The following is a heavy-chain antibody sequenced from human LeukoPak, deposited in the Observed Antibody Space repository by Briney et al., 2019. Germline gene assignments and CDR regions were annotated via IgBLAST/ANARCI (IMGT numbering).Heavy chain of an antibody. V-gene: IGHV4-59*08. Sequence: SETLSLTCTVSGGSISSYYWSWIRQPPGKGLEWIGYIYYSGSTNYNPPLKSRVTISVDTSKNQFSLKLSSVTAADTAVYYCATTYDILTGTYDYWGQGTLVTVSS. J-gene: IGHJ4*02. CDR3: ATTYDILTGTYDY. CDR1: GGSISSYY. D-gene: IGHD3-9*01. CDR2: IYYSGST.